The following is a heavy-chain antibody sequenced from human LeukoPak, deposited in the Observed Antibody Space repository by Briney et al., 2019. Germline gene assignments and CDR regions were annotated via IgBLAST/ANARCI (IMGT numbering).Heavy chain of an antibody. D-gene: IGHD3-22*01. J-gene: IGHJ4*02. CDR1: GFTFSGYG. CDR3: AKDSSGYYFLLWDY. Sequence: GGSLRLSCAASGFTFSGYGMGWVRQAPGKGLEWVSGIRAGGGTTHYADSVKGRSTISRDNSKNTLYLQMNSLRAEDTAVYYCAKDSSGYYFLLWDYWGQGALVTVSS. V-gene: IGHV3-23*01. CDR2: IRAGGGTT.